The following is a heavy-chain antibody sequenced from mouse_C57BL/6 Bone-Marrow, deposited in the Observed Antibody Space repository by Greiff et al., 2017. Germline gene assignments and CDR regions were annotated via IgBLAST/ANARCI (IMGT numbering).Heavy chain of an antibody. V-gene: IGHV1-69*01. CDR1: GYTFTSYW. CDR3: AREAFFFYYAMDY. Sequence: QVQLQQPGAELVMPGASVKLSCKASGYTFTSYWMHWVKQRPGQGLEWIGEIDPSDSYTNYNQKFKGKSTLTVDKSSSTAYMQLSSLTSEYSAVYYCAREAFFFYYAMDYWGQGTSVTVSS. CDR2: IDPSDSYT. J-gene: IGHJ4*01.